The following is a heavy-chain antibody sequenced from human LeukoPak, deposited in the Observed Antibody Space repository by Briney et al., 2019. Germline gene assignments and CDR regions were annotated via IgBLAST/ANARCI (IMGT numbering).Heavy chain of an antibody. V-gene: IGHV1-8*02. D-gene: IGHD3-22*01. J-gene: IGHJ1*01. CDR1: GYTFTSYD. Sequence: ASVKVSCKASGYTFTSYDINWVRQAPGQGLEWMGWMNPNSGNSGFAQKFQGRVIMTRNTSIATAYMEVTNLRFDDTAVYYCVDPDRWGQGTLVTVSS. CDR3: VDPDR. CDR2: MNPNSGNS.